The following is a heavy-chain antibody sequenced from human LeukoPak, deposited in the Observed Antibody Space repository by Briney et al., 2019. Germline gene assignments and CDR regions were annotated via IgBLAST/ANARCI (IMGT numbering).Heavy chain of an antibody. V-gene: IGHV3-48*01. CDR2: ISSSSSTI. CDR1: GLTFNTYS. Sequence: GGSLRLSCAASGLTFNTYSMNWVRQAPGKGLEWVSYISSSSSTIYYTDSVKGRFTISRDNAKNSLYLQMNSLRAEDTAVYYCARETSYYDNRGYYFFDSWGQGTLVTVSS. D-gene: IGHD3-22*01. CDR3: ARETSYYDNRGYYFFDS. J-gene: IGHJ4*02.